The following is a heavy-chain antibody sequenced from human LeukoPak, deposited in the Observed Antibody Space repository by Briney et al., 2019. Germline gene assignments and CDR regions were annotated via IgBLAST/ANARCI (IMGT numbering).Heavy chain of an antibody. J-gene: IGHJ3*02. CDR3: ARDREAQLVLFAFDI. Sequence: PSETLSLTCTVSGGSTSRHYWSWIRQPPGKGLEWIGYIYYSGSTNYSPSLKSRVTISVDTSKNQFSLKLNSVTAADTAVHYCARDREAQLVLFAFDIWGQGTMVTVSS. CDR1: GGSTSRHY. V-gene: IGHV4-59*11. CDR2: IYYSGST. D-gene: IGHD6-6*01.